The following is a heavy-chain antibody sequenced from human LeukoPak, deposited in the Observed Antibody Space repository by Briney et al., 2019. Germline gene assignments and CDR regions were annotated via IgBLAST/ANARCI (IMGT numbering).Heavy chain of an antibody. CDR1: GYTFTSYG. J-gene: IGHJ5*02. D-gene: IGHD5-12*01. Sequence: GASVTVSCKASGYTFTSYGISWVRQATGQGLEWMGWMNPNSGNTGYAQKFQGRVTMTRNISISTVYMELNSLRSEDTAVYYCARVATISRMRNNWFDPWGQGTLVTVSS. CDR2: MNPNSGNT. CDR3: ARVATISRMRNNWFDP. V-gene: IGHV1-8*02.